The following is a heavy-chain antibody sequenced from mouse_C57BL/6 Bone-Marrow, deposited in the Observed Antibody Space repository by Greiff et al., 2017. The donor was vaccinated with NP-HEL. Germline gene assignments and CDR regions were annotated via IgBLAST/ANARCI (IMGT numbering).Heavy chain of an antibody. V-gene: IGHV1-81*01. J-gene: IGHJ3*01. CDR2: IYPRSGNT. Sequence: QVQLKESGAELARPGASVKLSCKASGYTFTSYGISWVKQRTGQGLEWIGEIYPRSGNTYYNEKFKGKAALTADKSSSTAYMELRSLTSEDSAVYFCARRRRPLAYWGQGTLVTVSA. CDR3: ARRRRPLAY. CDR1: GYTFTSYG.